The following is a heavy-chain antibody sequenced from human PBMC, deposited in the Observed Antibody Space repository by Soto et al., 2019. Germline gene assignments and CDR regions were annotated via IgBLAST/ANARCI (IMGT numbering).Heavy chain of an antibody. J-gene: IGHJ4*02. CDR1: GGSISSGDYY. Sequence: SETLSLTCTVSGGSISSGDYYWSWIRQPPGKGLEWIGYIYYSGSTYYNPSLKSRVTISVDTSKNQFSLKLSSVTTADTAVYYCAREVVVVPAAISYSDYWGQGTLVTVSS. D-gene: IGHD2-2*01. V-gene: IGHV4-30-4*01. CDR3: AREVVVVPAAISYSDY. CDR2: IYYSGST.